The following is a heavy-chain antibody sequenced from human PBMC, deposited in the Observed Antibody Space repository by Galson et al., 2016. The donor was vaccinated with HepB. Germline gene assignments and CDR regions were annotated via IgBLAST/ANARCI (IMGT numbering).Heavy chain of an antibody. CDR3: AWAYQYTLDY. CDR2: INQDGSEK. CDR1: GLTFSRFW. Sequence: SLRLSCAASGLTFSRFWMTWVRQAPGKGLEWVANINQDGSEKHYLDSVRGRFTISRDNAKNSLYLQMNSLRAEDTAVYFCAWAYQYTLDYWGQGTLVTVPS. D-gene: IGHD1-1*01. V-gene: IGHV3-7*04. J-gene: IGHJ4*02.